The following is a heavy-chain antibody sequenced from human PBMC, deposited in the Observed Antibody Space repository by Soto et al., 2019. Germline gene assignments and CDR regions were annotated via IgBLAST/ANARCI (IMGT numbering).Heavy chain of an antibody. J-gene: IGHJ4*02. CDR1: GFTFTSSA. D-gene: IGHD2-15*01. Sequence: QMQLVQSGPEVKKPGTSVKVSCKASGFTFTSSAVQWVRQARGQRLEWIGWIVVGSGNTNYAQKFQERVTITRDMSTSTAYMELSSLRSEDTAVYYCAAAYCSGGSCYPPFDYWGQGTLVTVSS. CDR3: AAAYCSGGSCYPPFDY. CDR2: IVVGSGNT. V-gene: IGHV1-58*01.